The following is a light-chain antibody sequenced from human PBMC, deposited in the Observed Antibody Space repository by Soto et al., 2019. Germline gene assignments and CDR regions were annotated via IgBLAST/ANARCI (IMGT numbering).Light chain of an antibody. CDR3: QQYNDWPLT. CDR1: QSINNN. J-gene: IGKJ4*01. V-gene: IGKV3-15*01. CDR2: GAS. Sequence: EIVMTQSPATLSVSPGERAPPPSGASQSINNNLAWYQQKRGQGPRLLIYGASSRATGTPARFSGSGSGTGFTLTISSLQSEDFAIYYCQQYNDWPLTFGGGTKVEIK.